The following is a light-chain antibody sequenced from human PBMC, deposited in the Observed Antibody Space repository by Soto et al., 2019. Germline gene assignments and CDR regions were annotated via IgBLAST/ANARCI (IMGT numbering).Light chain of an antibody. Sequence: DIELTQSPSSLSSSAGDRATITCRASQGISNYLAWYQQKPGQVPTLLIYAAATFKSGVPSRFSGSGSGTDFTLPISSMLPADVATYYCRKYHSAPFTFGAGTKVDIK. J-gene: IGKJ3*01. CDR3: RKYHSAPFT. V-gene: IGKV1-27*01. CDR2: AAA. CDR1: QGISNY.